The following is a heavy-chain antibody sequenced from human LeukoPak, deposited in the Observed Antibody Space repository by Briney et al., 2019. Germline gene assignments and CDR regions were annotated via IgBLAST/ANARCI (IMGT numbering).Heavy chain of an antibody. J-gene: IGHJ4*02. CDR3: AKDPRHYDRTPFDY. D-gene: IGHD3-22*01. CDR2: ISYDGSNE. CDR1: GFTFSSYG. Sequence: GGSLRLSCAASGFTFSSYGMHWVRQSPGGGLEWVAFISYDGSNEYYADSVKGRFTISRDNSKNTLYLQMNSLRAEDTAVYYCAKDPRHYDRTPFDYWGQGTLVTVSS. V-gene: IGHV3-30*18.